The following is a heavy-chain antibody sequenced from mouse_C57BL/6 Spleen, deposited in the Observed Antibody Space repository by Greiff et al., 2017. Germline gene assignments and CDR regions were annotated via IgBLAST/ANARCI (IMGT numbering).Heavy chain of an antibody. V-gene: IGHV14-4*01. Sequence: EVQLQESGAELVRPGASVKLSCTASGFNIKDDYMHWVKQRPEQGLEWIGWIDPENGDTEYASKFQGKATITADTSSNTAYLQLSSLTSEDTAVYYCTLLRRAYYFDYWGQGTTLTVSS. CDR3: TLLRRAYYFDY. D-gene: IGHD1-1*01. J-gene: IGHJ2*01. CDR1: GFNIKDDY. CDR2: IDPENGDT.